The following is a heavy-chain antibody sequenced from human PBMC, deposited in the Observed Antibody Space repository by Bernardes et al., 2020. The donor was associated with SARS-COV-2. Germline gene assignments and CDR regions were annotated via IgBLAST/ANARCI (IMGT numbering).Heavy chain of an antibody. Sequence: SESLSLTCTVSGTSLHNYSSPWLRQPPGKGLEWIGRFASTATTTSHPSLYNPSLTSRVTISVNMSKNQFSLRLNSVTAADTAVDYSARGRYFGEWSLDFWGQGSLATGSS. D-gene: IGHD3-10*01. CDR2: FASTATT. J-gene: IGHJ4*02. CDR1: GTSLHNYS. CDR3: ARGRYFGEWSLDF. V-gene: IGHV4-59*01.